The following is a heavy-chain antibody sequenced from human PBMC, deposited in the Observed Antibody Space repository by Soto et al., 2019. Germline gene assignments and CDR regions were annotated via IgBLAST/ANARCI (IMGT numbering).Heavy chain of an antibody. CDR1: GFTFSSYA. CDR2: ISGSGGST. Sequence: SLRLSCAASGFTFSSYAMSWVRQAPGKGLEWVSAISGSGGSTYYADSVKGRFTISRDNSKNTLYLQMNSLRAEDTAVYYCAKAHEITMIVVVNPLDYWGQGTLVTVSS. CDR3: AKAHEITMIVVVNPLDY. D-gene: IGHD3-22*01. J-gene: IGHJ4*02. V-gene: IGHV3-23*01.